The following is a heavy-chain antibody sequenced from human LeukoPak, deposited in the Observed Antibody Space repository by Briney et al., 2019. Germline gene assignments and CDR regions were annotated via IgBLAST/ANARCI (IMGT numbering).Heavy chain of an antibody. CDR1: GGSFSGYY. CDR3: ARGSSYCSSTSCYAWYFDY. CDR2: INHSGST. Sequence: SETLSLTCAVYGGSFSGYYWSCIRQPPGKGLEWIGEINHSGSTNYNPSLKSRVTISVDTSKNQFSLKLSSVTAADTAVYYCARGSSYCSSTSCYAWYFDYWGQGTLVTVSS. D-gene: IGHD2-2*01. V-gene: IGHV4-34*01. J-gene: IGHJ4*02.